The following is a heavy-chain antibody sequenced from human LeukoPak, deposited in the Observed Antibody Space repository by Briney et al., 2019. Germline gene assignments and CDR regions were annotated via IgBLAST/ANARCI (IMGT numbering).Heavy chain of an antibody. CDR3: ARETGILTGAMDV. CDR1: GFTFSSYE. Sequence: TGGSLRLSCAASGFTFSSYEMNWVRQAPGKGLEWVSYISSSGSTIYYADSVKGRFTISRDNAKNSLYLQMNSLRAEDTAVYYCARETGILTGAMDVWGKGTTVTISS. V-gene: IGHV3-48*03. D-gene: IGHD3-9*01. J-gene: IGHJ6*03. CDR2: ISSSGSTI.